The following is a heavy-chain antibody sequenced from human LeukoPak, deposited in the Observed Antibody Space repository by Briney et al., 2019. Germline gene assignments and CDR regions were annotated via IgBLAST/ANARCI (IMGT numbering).Heavy chain of an antibody. J-gene: IGHJ4*02. D-gene: IGHD2-8*01. Sequence: PGGSLRLSCAASDFTVGSNYMTWVRQAPGKGLEWVSVIYSGGKTFYADSVKGRFTISRDDSKNTLYLQMNSLGAEDTAIYYCARDGDDTTNWWGQGTLVTVSS. CDR3: ARDGDDTTNW. CDR1: DFTVGSNY. CDR2: IYSGGKT. V-gene: IGHV3-53*01.